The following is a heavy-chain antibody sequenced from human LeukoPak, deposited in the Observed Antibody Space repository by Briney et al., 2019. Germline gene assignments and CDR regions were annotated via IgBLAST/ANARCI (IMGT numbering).Heavy chain of an antibody. D-gene: IGHD3-22*01. V-gene: IGHV3-30*18. CDR3: AKDFVVIGNYYYYGMDV. J-gene: IGHJ6*02. CDR2: ISYDGSNK. CDR1: GFTFSSYG. Sequence: GRSLRLSCAASGFTFSSYGMHWVRQAPGKGLEWVAVISYDGSNKYYADSVKGRFTISRDNSKNTLYLQMNSLRAEDTAVYYCAKDFVVIGNYYYYGMDVWGRGTTVTVSS.